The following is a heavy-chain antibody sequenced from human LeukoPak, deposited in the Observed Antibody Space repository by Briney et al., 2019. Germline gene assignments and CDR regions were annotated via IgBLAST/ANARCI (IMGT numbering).Heavy chain of an antibody. CDR2: INPNSGGT. CDR1: GYTFTGYY. J-gene: IGHJ6*03. D-gene: IGHD1-7*01. CDR3: ALTGTTVYYYYYYMDV. V-gene: IGHV1-2*02. Sequence: GASVKVSCKASGYTFTGYYMHWVRQAPGQGLEWMGWINPNSGGTNYAQQFQGRVTITRDTSISTAYMELSRLRSDDTAVYYCALTGTTVYYYYYYMDVWGKGTTVTVSS.